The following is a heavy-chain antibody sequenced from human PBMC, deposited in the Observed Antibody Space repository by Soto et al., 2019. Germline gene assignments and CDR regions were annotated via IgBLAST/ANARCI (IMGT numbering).Heavy chain of an antibody. CDR2: ISGSGGST. Sequence: EVQLLVSGGGLVQPGGSLRLSCAASGFTFSSYAMSWVRQAPGKGLEWVSAISGSGGSTYYADSVKGRFTISRDNSKNTLYLQMNSLRAEDTAVHYCAKVPPGYDSSGYYGIHAFDIWGQGTMVTVSS. V-gene: IGHV3-23*01. D-gene: IGHD3-22*01. J-gene: IGHJ3*02. CDR1: GFTFSSYA. CDR3: AKVPPGYDSSGYYGIHAFDI.